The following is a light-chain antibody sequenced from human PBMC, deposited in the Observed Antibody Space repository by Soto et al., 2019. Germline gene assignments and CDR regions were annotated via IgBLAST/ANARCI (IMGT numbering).Light chain of an antibody. CDR1: SSDIGSNA. V-gene: IGLV1-44*01. J-gene: IGLJ2*01. CDR3: ASWDDSLNGVV. Sequence: QAVVTQPPSASGTPGQRVTFSCSGSSSDIGSNAVNWYQQLPGTAPRLLIYSSDQRPSGVPDRFSGSKSGTSASLAISGLQSEDEADYFCASWDDSLNGVVFGGGTKLTVL. CDR2: SSD.